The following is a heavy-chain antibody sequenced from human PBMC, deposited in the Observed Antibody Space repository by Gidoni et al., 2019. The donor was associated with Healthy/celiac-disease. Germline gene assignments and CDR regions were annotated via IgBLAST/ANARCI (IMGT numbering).Heavy chain of an antibody. J-gene: IGHJ5*02. CDR2: IIPIFGTA. D-gene: IGHD2-2*01. V-gene: IGHV1-69*01. CDR3: ERVCKRYCSSTSLVSGFDP. CDR1: GGTFSRYA. Sequence: QVQLVQSGAEVKKPGSSVKVSCKASGGTFSRYAISWVRQAPGQGLEWMGGIIPIFGTANYAQKFQGRVTITADECTSTAYMELSSLRSEDTAVYYCERVCKRYCSSTSLVSGFDPWGQGTLVTVSS.